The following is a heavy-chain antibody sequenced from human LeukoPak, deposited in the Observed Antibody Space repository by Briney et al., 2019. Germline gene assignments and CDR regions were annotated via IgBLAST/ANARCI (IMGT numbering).Heavy chain of an antibody. CDR3: ASRAHFWSGPGG. V-gene: IGHV1-69*02. CDR2: IIPILGIA. D-gene: IGHD3-3*02. Sequence: SVKVSCKASGYTFSDYYLHWVRQSPGRGLEWMGRIIPILGIANYAQKFQGRVTITADKSTSTAYMELSSLRAEDTAVYYCASRAHFWSGPGGWGQGTLVTVSS. CDR1: GYTFSDYY. J-gene: IGHJ4*02.